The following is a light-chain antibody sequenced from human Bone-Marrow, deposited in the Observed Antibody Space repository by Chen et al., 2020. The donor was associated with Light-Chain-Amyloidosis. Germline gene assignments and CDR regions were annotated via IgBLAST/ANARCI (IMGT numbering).Light chain of an antibody. CDR1: NSHIEGNY. Sequence: HSALTHSPSASGTPGPRLTTSGSGDNSHIEGNYVYWYTQVPGTAPKLLIYRKNLRPSGIPDRFSGSKSGASASLAISGLRSEDEADYYCGSWDDGLSGPVFGGGTRLTVL. CDR3: GSWDDGLSGPV. CDR2: RKN. V-gene: IGLV1-47*01. J-gene: IGLJ3*02.